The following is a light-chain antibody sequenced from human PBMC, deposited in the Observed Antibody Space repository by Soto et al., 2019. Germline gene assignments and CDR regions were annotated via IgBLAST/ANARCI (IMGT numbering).Light chain of an antibody. CDR2: STN. J-gene: IGLJ3*02. V-gene: IGLV8-61*01. CDR1: SGSVSTSYY. CDR3: VLYMGSGIGV. Sequence: QTVVTQEPSVSVSPGGTVTLTCGVSSGSVSTSYYPSWYQQTPGQAPRTLIYSTNTRSSGVPDRFSGSILENKAALTITGDQADEESDYYCVLYMGSGIGVFGGGTKVTVL.